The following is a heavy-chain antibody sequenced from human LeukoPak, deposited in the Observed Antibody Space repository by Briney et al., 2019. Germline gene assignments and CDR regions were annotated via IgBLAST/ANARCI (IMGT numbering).Heavy chain of an antibody. D-gene: IGHD4-11*01. J-gene: IGHJ4*02. V-gene: IGHV3-69-1*01. CDR3: ASEGDGSNSGFAY. CDR2: ISSTTVI. CDR1: GFSFSGYN. Sequence: GGSLRLSCAVSGFSFSGYNMNWVRQAPGKGLEWIAYISSTTVIYYADSVEGQFTVSRDNAHDSLYLQMSSLTLDDPAVYFCASEGDGSNSGFAYWGQGTLVTVSS.